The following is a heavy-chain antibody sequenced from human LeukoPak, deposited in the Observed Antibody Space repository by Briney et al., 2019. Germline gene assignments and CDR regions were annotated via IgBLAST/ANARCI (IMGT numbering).Heavy chain of an antibody. V-gene: IGHV1-18*01. CDR1: GYTFTSQY. J-gene: IGHJ4*02. Sequence: GASVKVSCKASGYTFTSQYIHWLRQAPGQGLEWMGWISAYNGNTNYAQKLQGRVTMTTDTSTSTAYMELSRLRSDDTAVYYCARETYGSGSYPDYWGQGTLVTVSS. CDR3: ARETYGSGSYPDY. CDR2: ISAYNGNT. D-gene: IGHD3-10*01.